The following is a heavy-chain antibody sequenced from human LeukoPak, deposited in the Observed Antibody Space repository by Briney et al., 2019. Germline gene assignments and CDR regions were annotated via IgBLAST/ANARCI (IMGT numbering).Heavy chain of an antibody. Sequence: GASVKVSCKASGYTFTNYAMNWVRQAPGQGLEWMGWINTNTGNPTYAQGFTGRFLFSLDTSVSTAYLQISSLKAEDTAVYYCARDPNHYYDSSGYYGDYWGQGTLVTVSS. V-gene: IGHV7-4-1*02. CDR1: GYTFTNYA. J-gene: IGHJ4*02. CDR3: ARDPNHYYDSSGYYGDY. CDR2: INTNTGNP. D-gene: IGHD3-22*01.